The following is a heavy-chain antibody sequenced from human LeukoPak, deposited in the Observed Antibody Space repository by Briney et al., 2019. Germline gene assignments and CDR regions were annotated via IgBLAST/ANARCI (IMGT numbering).Heavy chain of an antibody. D-gene: IGHD1-26*01. Sequence: GESLRLSCAASGFTFGDYDMHWVRQAPGKGLEWVSLIRADGATTRYTDSVKGRFTISRDNSKDSLYLQMNSLRTEDTALYYCARDNTGSYEYWGQGTLVTVSP. CDR2: IRADGATT. CDR1: GFTFGDYD. J-gene: IGHJ4*02. V-gene: IGHV3-43*02. CDR3: ARDNTGSYEY.